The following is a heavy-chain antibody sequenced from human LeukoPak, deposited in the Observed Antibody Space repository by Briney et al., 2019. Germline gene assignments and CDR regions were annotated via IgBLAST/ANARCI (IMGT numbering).Heavy chain of an antibody. D-gene: IGHD6-19*01. CDR3: ARGVQWLAPHDAFAI. CDR1: GGSISSHY. CDR2: IYTSGST. J-gene: IGHJ3*02. V-gene: IGHV4-4*07. Sequence: PSETLSLTCTVSGGSISSHYWSWIRQPAGKGLEWIGRIYTSGSTNYNPSLKSRVTMSVDTSKNQFSLKLSSVTAADTAVYYCARGVQWLAPHDAFAIWGQGTMVTVSS.